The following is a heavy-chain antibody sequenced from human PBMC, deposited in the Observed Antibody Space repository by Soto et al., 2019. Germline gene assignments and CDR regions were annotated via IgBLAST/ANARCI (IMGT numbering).Heavy chain of an antibody. D-gene: IGHD2-15*01. J-gene: IGHJ6*02. CDR2: IIPVLDVE. CDR3: AISPNPGGATPSDYGMDV. Sequence: QVQLVQSGAEVKKPGSSVKVSCKASGGSFTSFIVTWVRQAPGQGLEWMGRIIPVLDVEYYAQKFQGRLTINAHKSTNTAYMELRSLRSEDTAVYYCAISPNPGGATPSDYGMDVWGLGTTVTVSS. V-gene: IGHV1-69*02. CDR1: GGSFTSFI.